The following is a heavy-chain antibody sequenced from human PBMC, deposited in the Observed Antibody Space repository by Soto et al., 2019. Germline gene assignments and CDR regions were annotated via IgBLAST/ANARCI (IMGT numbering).Heavy chain of an antibody. J-gene: IGHJ6*02. CDR1: GYTFTGYY. Sequence: ASVKVSFKASGYTFTGYYMHWVRQAPGQGLEWMGWINPNSGGTNYAQKFQGRVTMTRDTSISTAYMGLSRLRSDDTAVYYCARDLSSYSSSWYNYGMDVWGQGTTVTVSS. V-gene: IGHV1-2*02. CDR3: ARDLSSYSSSWYNYGMDV. CDR2: INPNSGGT. D-gene: IGHD6-13*01.